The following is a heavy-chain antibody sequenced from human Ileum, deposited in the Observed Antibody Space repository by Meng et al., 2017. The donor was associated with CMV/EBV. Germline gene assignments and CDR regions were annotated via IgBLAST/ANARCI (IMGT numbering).Heavy chain of an antibody. CDR1: GFTVRNHF. V-gene: IGHV3-53*01. J-gene: IGHJ4*02. Sequence: VRLVESGGGLIPLGGSLRCSCAMSGFTVRNHFLAGVRQAPGKGLEWVSLFNSDGSIYYADSVEGRFTVSRDNSKNTLYLQMNSLRAEDTAVYYCATDKAGTYLDYWGQGTLVTVSS. CDR3: ATDKAGTYLDY. CDR2: FNSDGSI. D-gene: IGHD3-10*01.